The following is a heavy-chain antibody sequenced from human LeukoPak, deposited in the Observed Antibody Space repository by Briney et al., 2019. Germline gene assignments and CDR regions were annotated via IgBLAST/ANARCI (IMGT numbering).Heavy chain of an antibody. D-gene: IGHD2-15*01. CDR1: GFTFSSYN. CDR3: ARELDCSGGSCYANAFDI. Sequence: PGGSLRLSCAASGFTFSSYNMNWVRQAPGKGLEWVSSISSSSRYIYYADSVKGRFTISRDNAKNSLYLQMNSLRAEDTAVYYCARELDCSGGSCYANAFDIWGQGTMVTVSS. J-gene: IGHJ3*02. V-gene: IGHV3-21*01. CDR2: ISSSSRYI.